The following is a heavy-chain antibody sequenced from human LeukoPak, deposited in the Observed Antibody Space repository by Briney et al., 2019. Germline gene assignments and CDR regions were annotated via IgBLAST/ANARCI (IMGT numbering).Heavy chain of an antibody. CDR2: IYYSGST. J-gene: IGHJ4*02. V-gene: IGHV4-39*01. D-gene: IGHD4-17*01. CDR1: GGSISSSSYY. Sequence: SETLSLTCTVSGGSISSSSYYWGWIRQPPGKGLEWIGSIYYSGSTYYNPSLKSRVTISVDTSKNQFSLKLSSVTAADTAVYYCASHVLDDCGDYYFDYWGQGTLVTVSS. CDR3: ASHVLDDCGDYYFDY.